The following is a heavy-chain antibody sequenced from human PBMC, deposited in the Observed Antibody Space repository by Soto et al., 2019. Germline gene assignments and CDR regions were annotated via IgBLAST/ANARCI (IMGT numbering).Heavy chain of an antibody. J-gene: IGHJ3*01. D-gene: IGHD5-12*01. CDR1: GFTFDDYA. CDR3: VREGRGSFDF. CDR2: IGGRGNSA. V-gene: IGHV3-23*01. Sequence: SLRLSCAASGFTFDDYAMHWVRQAPGKGLEWVSGIGGRGNSAYYADSVQGRFTISRDNSKNTLSLQMSSLTADDTAIYYCVREGRGSFDFWGRGTMVTVSS.